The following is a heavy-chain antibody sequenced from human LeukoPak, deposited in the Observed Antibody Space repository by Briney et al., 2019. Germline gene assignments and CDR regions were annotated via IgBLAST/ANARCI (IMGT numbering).Heavy chain of an antibody. Sequence: PGESLKISCKGSGYSFTSYWISWVRQMPGKGLEWMGRIDPSDSYTNYSPSFQGHVTISADKSISTAYLQWSSLKASDTAMYYCARHGVAAAADFDYWGQGTLVTVSS. CDR2: IDPSDSYT. D-gene: IGHD6-13*01. CDR3: ARHGVAAAADFDY. CDR1: GYSFTSYW. J-gene: IGHJ4*02. V-gene: IGHV5-10-1*01.